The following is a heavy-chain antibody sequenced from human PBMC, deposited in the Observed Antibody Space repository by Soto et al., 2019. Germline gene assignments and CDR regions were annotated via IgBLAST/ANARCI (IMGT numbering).Heavy chain of an antibody. V-gene: IGHV3-7*01. CDR1: GFTFSSYW. J-gene: IGHJ5*02. Sequence: GGSLRLSCAASGFTFSSYWMNWVRQAPGKGLEWVAIIKQDGSEKYYVDSVKGRFTISRDNAKNSLYLQMNSLRAEDTAVYYCARAFGFGEGPVNWFDPWGQGTLVTVSS. CDR2: IKQDGSEK. D-gene: IGHD3-16*01. CDR3: ARAFGFGEGPVNWFDP.